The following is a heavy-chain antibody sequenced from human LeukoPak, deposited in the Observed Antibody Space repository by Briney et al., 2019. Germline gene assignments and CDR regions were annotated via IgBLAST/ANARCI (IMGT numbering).Heavy chain of an antibody. V-gene: IGHV4-31*03. CDR3: ARVTMGQDYAVEWFDP. CDR1: GASMRSETHY. D-gene: IGHD4-17*01. Sequence: PSETLSLTCNVSGASMRSETHYWSWLRQHPGKGPEWIAYIYYTACAYYNPSLESRVSISLDASENQLSLKLSSVTAADTAVYYCARVTMGQDYAVEWFDPWGQGTLVTVSS. J-gene: IGHJ5*02. CDR2: IYYTACA.